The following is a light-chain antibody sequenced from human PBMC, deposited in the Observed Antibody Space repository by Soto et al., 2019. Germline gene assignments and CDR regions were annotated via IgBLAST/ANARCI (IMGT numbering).Light chain of an antibody. CDR1: SSDVGGYDY. J-gene: IGLJ2*01. CDR3: SSYAGGNNLV. Sequence: QSVLTQPPSASGSPGQSVTISCTGTSSDVGGYDYVSWYQRHPGKAPKLMIYEVSKRPSGVPDRFSGSKSGNTASLTVSGLQAEDEADYYCSSYAGGNNLVFGGGTKLTVL. CDR2: EVS. V-gene: IGLV2-8*01.